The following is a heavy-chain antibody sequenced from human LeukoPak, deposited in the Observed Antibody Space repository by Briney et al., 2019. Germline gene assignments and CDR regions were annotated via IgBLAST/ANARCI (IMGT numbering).Heavy chain of an antibody. CDR3: SREDY. CDR1: GYTFTDYY. CDR2: INPNSGVT. Sequence: RASVKVSCKASGYTFTDYYLHWVRQAPGQGLEWVGWINPNSGVTNYAQKFQGRVSMTSDTSISTVYMELSRLRSDDTAVYYCSREDYWGQGTLVTVSS. V-gene: IGHV1-2*02. J-gene: IGHJ4*02.